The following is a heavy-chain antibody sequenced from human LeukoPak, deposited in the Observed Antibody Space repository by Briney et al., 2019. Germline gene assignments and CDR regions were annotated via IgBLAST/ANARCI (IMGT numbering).Heavy chain of an antibody. D-gene: IGHD5-18*01. Sequence: ASVKVSCKASGYTFTGYYMHWVRQAPGQGLEWMGWISAYNGNTNYAQKLQGRVTMTTDTSTSTAYMEIRSLRSDDTAVYYCTRDLGVDTTMIFFDYWGQGSLSPSPQ. CDR1: GYTFTGYY. V-gene: IGHV1-18*04. CDR2: ISAYNGNT. CDR3: TRDLGVDTTMIFFDY. J-gene: IGHJ4*02.